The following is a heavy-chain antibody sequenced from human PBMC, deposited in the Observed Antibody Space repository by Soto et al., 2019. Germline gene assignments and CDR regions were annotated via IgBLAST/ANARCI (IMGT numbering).Heavy chain of an antibody. CDR2: MNPNSGNA. V-gene: IGHV1-8*01. Sequence: YCTGSGSTFPGADISWVRLDTGQGLEWMGWMNPNSGNAGYAQKFQCRVTMTRNTSISTAYMELSSLRSEDTAVYYCARTIFGGVIIKRTVYYYYRINVSGQGPTVTVSS. J-gene: IGHJ6*02. CDR3: ARTIFGGVIIKRTVYYYYRINV. CDR1: GSTFPGAD. D-gene: IGHD3-3*01.